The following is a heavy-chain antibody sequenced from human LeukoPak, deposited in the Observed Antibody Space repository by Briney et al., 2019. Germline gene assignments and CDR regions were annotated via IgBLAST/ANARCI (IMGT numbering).Heavy chain of an antibody. CDR2: IGGSGDTT. V-gene: IGHV3-23*01. CDR3: AKGKSLPHYYYYGMDV. J-gene: IGHJ6*02. Sequence: PGGSLRLSCAASGFTVSSNYMSWVRQAPGKGLEWVSVIGGSGDTTYYADSVRGRFTISRDNFKNTLYLQMNSLTAEDTAIYYCAKGKSLPHYYYYGMDVWGQGTTVTASS. CDR1: GFTVSSNY.